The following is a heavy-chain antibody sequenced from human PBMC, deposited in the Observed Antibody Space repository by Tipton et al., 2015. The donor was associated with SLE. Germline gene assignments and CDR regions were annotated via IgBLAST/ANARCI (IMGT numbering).Heavy chain of an antibody. D-gene: IGHD2-15*01. V-gene: IGHV4-31*03. CDR3: VKSVVVVSPRDYYYYMDV. Sequence: TLSLTCTVSGGSISSGGYYWTRIRQLPGKGLEWIGYIYYSGNTYYNPSLGSRLTISVDTSKDQFSLRLSSVTAADTGVYYCVKSVVVVSPRDYYYYMDVWGKGTTVTVSS. J-gene: IGHJ6*03. CDR1: GGSISSGGYY. CDR2: IYYSGNT.